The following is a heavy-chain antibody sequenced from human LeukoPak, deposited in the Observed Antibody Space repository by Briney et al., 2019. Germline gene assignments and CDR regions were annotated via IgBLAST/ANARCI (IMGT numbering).Heavy chain of an antibody. D-gene: IGHD2-15*01. CDR1: GYTFTSYG. Sequence: ASVKVSCKASGYTFTSYGISWVRQAPGQGLEWMGWISAYNGNTNYAQKLQGRVTMTTDTSTSTAYMELRSLRPDDTAVYYCARSLRVVVAATPDYYYMDVWGKGTTVTVSS. J-gene: IGHJ6*03. CDR3: ARSLRVVVAATPDYYYMDV. CDR2: ISAYNGNT. V-gene: IGHV1-18*01.